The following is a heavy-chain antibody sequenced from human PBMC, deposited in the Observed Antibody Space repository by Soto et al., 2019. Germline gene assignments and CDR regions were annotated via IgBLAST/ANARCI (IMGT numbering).Heavy chain of an antibody. CDR3: ARGSVATIRLIFYYYYGMDV. Sequence: GGSLRLSCAASGFTFSSYDMHWVRQATGKGLEWVSAIGTAGDTYYADSVRGRFTISRDNSKNTLYLQVNSLRAEDTAVYYCARGSVATIRLIFYYYYGMDVWGQGTTVTVS. CDR1: GFTFSSYD. V-gene: IGHV3-13*01. J-gene: IGHJ6*02. CDR2: IGTAGDT. D-gene: IGHD5-12*01.